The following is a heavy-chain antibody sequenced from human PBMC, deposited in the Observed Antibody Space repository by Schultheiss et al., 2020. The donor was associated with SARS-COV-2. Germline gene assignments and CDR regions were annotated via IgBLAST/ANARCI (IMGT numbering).Heavy chain of an antibody. Sequence: GESLKISCAASGFTFSSYGMHWVRQAPGKGLEWVAVIWYDGSNKYYADSVKGRFTISRDNSKNTLYLQMNSLRAEDTAVYYCARDIIGYERGTDAFDIWGQGTMVTVS. D-gene: IGHD5-12*01. CDR2: IWYDGSNK. CDR3: ARDIIGYERGTDAFDI. V-gene: IGHV3-33*01. J-gene: IGHJ3*02. CDR1: GFTFSSYG.